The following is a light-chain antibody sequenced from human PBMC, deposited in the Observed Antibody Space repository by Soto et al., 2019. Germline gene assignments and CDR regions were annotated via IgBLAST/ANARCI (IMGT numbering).Light chain of an antibody. Sequence: EIVLTQSPGTLSLSPGEGATLACRSSQSFSSSYLAWYQQKPGQAPRLLIYGASSRATGIPDRFSGTGSETDFTLTISRLEPEDFAVYYCQQYDNSPITFGQGTRLEIK. V-gene: IGKV3-20*01. CDR2: GAS. J-gene: IGKJ5*01. CDR3: QQYDNSPIT. CDR1: QSFSSSY.